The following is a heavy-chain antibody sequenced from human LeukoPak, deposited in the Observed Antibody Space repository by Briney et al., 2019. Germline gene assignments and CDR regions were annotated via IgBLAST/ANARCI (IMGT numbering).Heavy chain of an antibody. Sequence: GGSLRLSCVVSGFTLNDYALHWVRQAPGKGLEWISLISGDGDSTYYADSVKGRFTISRDNSKNSLYLQMSSVRAEDTALYYCTKGVRSGTYYNCFDPWGQGTLVTVSS. CDR2: ISGDGDST. D-gene: IGHD1-26*01. V-gene: IGHV3-43*02. J-gene: IGHJ5*02. CDR1: GFTLNDYA. CDR3: TKGVRSGTYYNCFDP.